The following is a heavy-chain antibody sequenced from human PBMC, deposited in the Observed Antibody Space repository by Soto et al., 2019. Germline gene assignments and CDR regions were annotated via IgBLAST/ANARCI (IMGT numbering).Heavy chain of an antibody. Sequence: GGSLRLSCAASGFTFSSYWMSWVRQAPGKGLVWVSRTNTDGTATTYADSVEGRFTISRDNAKNMLYLQMNSLRAEDTAVYYCTRGHYYGMDVWGQGTTVTVSS. V-gene: IGHV3-74*03. J-gene: IGHJ6*02. CDR2: TNTDGTAT. CDR3: TRGHYYGMDV. CDR1: GFTFSSYW.